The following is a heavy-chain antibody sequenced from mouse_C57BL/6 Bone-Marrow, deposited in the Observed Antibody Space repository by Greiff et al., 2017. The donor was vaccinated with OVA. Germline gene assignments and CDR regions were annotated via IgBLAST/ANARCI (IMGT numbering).Heavy chain of an antibody. V-gene: IGHV1-81*01. D-gene: IGHD1-1*01. CDR3: ARRRDYYGSSQAWFAY. CDR2: IYPRSGNT. J-gene: IGHJ3*01. CDR1: GYTFTSYG. Sequence: VKVVESGAELARPGASVKLSCKASGYTFTSYGISWVKQRTGQGLEWIGEIYPRSGNTYYNEKFKGKATLTADKSSSTAYMELRSLTSEDSAVYFCARRRDYYGSSQAWFAYWGQGTLVTVSA.